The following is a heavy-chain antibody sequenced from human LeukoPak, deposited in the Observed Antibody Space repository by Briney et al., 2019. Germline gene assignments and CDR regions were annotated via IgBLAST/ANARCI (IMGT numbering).Heavy chain of an antibody. J-gene: IGHJ5*02. CDR3: ARGPNKRAAAPRGFDP. CDR1: GGSFSGYY. D-gene: IGHD6-13*01. V-gene: IGHV4-34*01. Sequence: PSETLSLTCAVYGGSFSGYYWSWIRQPPGKGLEWIGEINHSGSTNYNPSLKSRVTISVDTSKNQFSLKLSSVTAADTAVYYCARGPNKRAAAPRGFDPWGQGTLVTVS. CDR2: INHSGST.